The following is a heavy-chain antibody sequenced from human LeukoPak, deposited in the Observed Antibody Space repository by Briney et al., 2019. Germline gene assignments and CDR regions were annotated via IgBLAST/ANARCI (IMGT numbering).Heavy chain of an antibody. J-gene: IGHJ4*02. V-gene: IGHV1-69*04. CDR3: TRGLAPPNYDSSLAEDY. CDR2: IIPVLGVS. CDR1: GGSFSDSV. D-gene: IGHD3-22*01. Sequence: SVKVSCKASGGSFSDSVITWVRQAPGQGLEWMGRIIPVLGVSNFAQKSQGRVTISADKSTNTAHMELSSLRSEDTAVYYCTRGLAPPNYDSSLAEDYWGQGTLVTVSS.